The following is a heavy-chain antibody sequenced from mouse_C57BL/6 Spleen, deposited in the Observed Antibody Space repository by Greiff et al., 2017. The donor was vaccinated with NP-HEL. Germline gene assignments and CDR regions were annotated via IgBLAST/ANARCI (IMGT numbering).Heavy chain of an antibody. J-gene: IGHJ4*01. CDR1: GFSLTSYG. CDR2: IWSGGST. CDR3: ARKGYYYGSSSLYYAMDY. V-gene: IGHV2-2*01. Sequence: VQLQQSGPGLVQPSQSLSITCTVSGFSLTSYGVHWVRQSPGKGLEWLGVIWSGGSTDYNAAFISRLSISKDNSKSQVFFKMNSLQADDTAIYYCARKGYYYGSSSLYYAMDYWGQGTSVTVSS. D-gene: IGHD1-1*01.